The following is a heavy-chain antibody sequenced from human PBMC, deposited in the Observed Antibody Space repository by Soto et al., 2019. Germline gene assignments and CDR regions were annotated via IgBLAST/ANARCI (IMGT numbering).Heavy chain of an antibody. D-gene: IGHD6-13*01. Sequence: PSETLSLTCTVSGGSISSSSYYWGWIRQPPGKGLEWIGSIYYSGSTYYNPSLKSRVTISVDTSKNQFSLKLSSVTAADTAVYYCVHGYSSSWYYFDYWGQGTLVTVSS. J-gene: IGHJ4*02. CDR2: IYYSGST. CDR1: GGSISSSSYY. CDR3: VHGYSSSWYYFDY. V-gene: IGHV4-39*01.